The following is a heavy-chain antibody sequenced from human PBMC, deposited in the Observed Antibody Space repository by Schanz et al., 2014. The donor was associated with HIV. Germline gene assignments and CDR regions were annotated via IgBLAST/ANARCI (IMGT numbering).Heavy chain of an antibody. CDR1: GFSFDTFG. D-gene: IGHD1-26*01. J-gene: IGHJ4*02. CDR3: ARDLNVGRHFDH. Sequence: QVQVVESGGGVVQPGRSLRLSCAGSGFSFDTFGIHWVRQAPGKGLEWVSVISYDGRNKLYADSVKGRFTISRDNSKNTLYLQLGSLRTEDTAVYYCARDLNVGRHFDHWGQGTLVAVS. CDR2: ISYDGRNK. V-gene: IGHV3-30*03.